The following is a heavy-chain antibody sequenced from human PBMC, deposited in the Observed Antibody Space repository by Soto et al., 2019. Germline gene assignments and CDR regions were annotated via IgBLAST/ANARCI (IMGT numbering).Heavy chain of an antibody. V-gene: IGHV3-30*18. CDR2: ISNDGSNK. D-gene: IGHD3-3*01. CDR3: AKTIFGDYFYGLDV. CDR1: GFSFSSYG. Sequence: GGSLRLSCAASGFSFSSYGMHWVRQAPGKGLEWVALISNDGSNKYYGDSVRGRFTISRDNSKSTLFLNVDSLRPEDTAIYYCAKTIFGDYFYGLDVWGQGTTVTVSS. J-gene: IGHJ6*02.